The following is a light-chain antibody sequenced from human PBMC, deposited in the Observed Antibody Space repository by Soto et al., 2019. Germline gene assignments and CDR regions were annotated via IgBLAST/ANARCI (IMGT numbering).Light chain of an antibody. CDR2: GAS. CDR3: QQYGSLPRT. J-gene: IGKJ1*01. CDR1: LSVSSNY. Sequence: EIVLTQSPGTLSLSPGERATISCRASLSVSSNYLAWYQQKPGQAPRLLIYGASSRATGIPDRFSGSGSGTDFALTISRLEPEDFAVYYCQQYGSLPRTFGQGTKVEIK. V-gene: IGKV3-20*01.